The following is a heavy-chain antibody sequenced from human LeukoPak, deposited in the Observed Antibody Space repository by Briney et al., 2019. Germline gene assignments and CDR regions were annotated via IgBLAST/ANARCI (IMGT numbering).Heavy chain of an antibody. CDR1: GFTFSSYE. V-gene: IGHV3-48*03. CDR3: AKDGSPIAARPGGFDY. Sequence: GGSLRLSCAASGFTFSSYEMNWVRQAPGKGLEWITYISSSGTIIYFADSVKGRFTISRDNAKNSLYLQMNSLRAEDTAVYYCAKDGSPIAARPGGFDYWGQGTLVTVSS. CDR2: ISSSGTII. D-gene: IGHD6-6*01. J-gene: IGHJ4*02.